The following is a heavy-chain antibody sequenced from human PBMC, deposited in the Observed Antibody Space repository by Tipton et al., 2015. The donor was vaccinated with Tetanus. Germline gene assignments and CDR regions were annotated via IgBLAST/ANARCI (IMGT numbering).Heavy chain of an antibody. Sequence: TLSLTCAVYGASFSDYYWSWIRQAPGKGLEWIGEINHSGSTNHNPSLKSRVTMSVDTSKRQFSLKLNSVTAADTAVYYCARGWGSSWYYFDYWGQGILVTVSS. CDR2: INHSGST. D-gene: IGHD6-13*01. CDR1: GASFSDYY. J-gene: IGHJ4*02. V-gene: IGHV4-34*01. CDR3: ARGWGSSWYYFDY.